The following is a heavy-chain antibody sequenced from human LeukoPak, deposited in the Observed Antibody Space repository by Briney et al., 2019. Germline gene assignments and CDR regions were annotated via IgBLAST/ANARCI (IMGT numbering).Heavy chain of an antibody. V-gene: IGHV4-59*01. J-gene: IGHJ1*01. CDR3: ARGPGSSSWKNVAFYFQH. D-gene: IGHD6-13*01. CDR1: GGSINSYY. Sequence: PSETLSLTCTVSGGSINSYYWSWIRQPPGKGLEWIGHMYYSGGTNYNPSLKSRVTISVDTSKNQFSLKLSSVTAADTAVYYCARGPGSSSWKNVAFYFQHWGQGTLVTVSS. CDR2: MYYSGGT.